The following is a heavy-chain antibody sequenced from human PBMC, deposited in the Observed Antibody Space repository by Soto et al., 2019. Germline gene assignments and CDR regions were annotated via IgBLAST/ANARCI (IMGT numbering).Heavy chain of an antibody. CDR1: GDRFTRYW. D-gene: IGHD3-10*01. V-gene: IGHV5-51*01. Sequence: PGESRKISWNCAGDRFTRYWIVWGLQMPGKGLEWMGIIYPGDSDTRYSPSFQGQVTISADKSISTAYLQWSSLKASDTAMYYGARHRRGASYYEYRRAVSGQGTSVTV. J-gene: IGHJ6*02. CDR3: ARHRRGASYYEYRRAV. CDR2: IYPGDSDT.